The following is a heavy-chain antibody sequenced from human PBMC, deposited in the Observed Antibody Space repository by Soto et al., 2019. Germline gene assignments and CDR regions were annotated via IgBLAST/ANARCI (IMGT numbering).Heavy chain of an antibody. Sequence: EAQLLESGGGLVQPGRSLRLSCAASGFTFSDYGMSWVRQAPGKGLEWVAAISPSGVSPYYTGSVKGRFTISRDNSKNTVFLHMDSLSAEDTAVYYCAKDRHYPRDYFHYWGQGTLVTVSS. D-gene: IGHD3-10*01. V-gene: IGHV3-23*01. CDR1: GFTFSDYG. J-gene: IGHJ4*02. CDR2: ISPSGVSP. CDR3: AKDRHYPRDYFHY.